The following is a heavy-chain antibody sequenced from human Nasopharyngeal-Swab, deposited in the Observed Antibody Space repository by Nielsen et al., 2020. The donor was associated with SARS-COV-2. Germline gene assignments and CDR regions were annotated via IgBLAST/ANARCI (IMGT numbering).Heavy chain of an antibody. CDR2: ISGSGGST. D-gene: IGHD5-18*01. CDR1: GFTFSSYA. CDR3: AKDPTHHTAMGPDY. J-gene: IGHJ4*02. Sequence: GGSLRLSCAASGFTFSSYAMSWVRQAPGKGLEWVSAISGSGGSTYYADSVKGRFTISRDNSKNTLYLQMNSLRAEDTAVYYCAKDPTHHTAMGPDYWGQGTLDTVSS. V-gene: IGHV3-23*01.